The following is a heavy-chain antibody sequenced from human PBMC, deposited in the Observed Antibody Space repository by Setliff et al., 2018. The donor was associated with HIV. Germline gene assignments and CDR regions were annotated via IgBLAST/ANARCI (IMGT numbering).Heavy chain of an antibody. CDR2: IIPILGIA. V-gene: IGHV1-69*10. Sequence: EASVKVSCKASGGTFSSYAISWVRQAPGQGLGWMGGIIPILGIANYAQKFKGRVTITADKSTSTVYMELRSLRSEDTAVYYYARDHDSSAYTYFDYWGQGTLVTVSS. J-gene: IGHJ4*02. D-gene: IGHD3-22*01. CDR3: ARDHDSSAYTYFDY. CDR1: GGTFSSYA.